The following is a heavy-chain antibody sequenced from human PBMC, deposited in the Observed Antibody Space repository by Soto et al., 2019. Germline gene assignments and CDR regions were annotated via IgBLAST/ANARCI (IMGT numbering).Heavy chain of an antibody. J-gene: IGHJ4*02. Sequence: EVHMVESGGGLVQPGGSLRLSCAASGFTFNIYALNWVRQAPGKGLEWVSGITKTGANTYYADSVKGRFTISRDNSKNTLSLQMSSLRAEDTAVYYCAHLRTYGGSSLGNRFFDYWGQGTLVTVSS. D-gene: IGHD1-26*01. V-gene: IGHV3-23*04. CDR1: GFTFNIYA. CDR3: AHLRTYGGSSLGNRFFDY. CDR2: ITKTGANT.